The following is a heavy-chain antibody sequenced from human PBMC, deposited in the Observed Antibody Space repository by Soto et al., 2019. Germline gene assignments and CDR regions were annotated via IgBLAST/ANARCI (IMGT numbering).Heavy chain of an antibody. CDR3: ARGGGYCTPTSCAIDS. V-gene: IGHV3-74*01. D-gene: IGHD2-8*01. J-gene: IGHJ4*02. Sequence: PGGSLRLSCAASGFTFSSYWMHWVRQAPGKGLEWVSRVSLTGDRTNYAGSVKGRFTVSRDNFKNTLYLEMDSLRPEDTAIYYCARGGGYCTPTSCAIDSWGRGTPVTVSS. CDR2: VSLTGDRT. CDR1: GFTFSSYW.